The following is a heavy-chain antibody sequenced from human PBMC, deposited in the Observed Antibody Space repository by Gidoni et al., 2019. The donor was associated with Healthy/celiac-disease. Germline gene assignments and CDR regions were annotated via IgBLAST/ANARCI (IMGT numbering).Heavy chain of an antibody. J-gene: IGHJ6*02. CDR2: IIPIFGTA. CDR3: ARDPNRSSSWYGDYYYYGMDV. CDR1: GGPFSSYA. D-gene: IGHD6-13*01. Sequence: QVQLVQSGAEVKKPGSSVKVSCKASGGPFSSYAISWVRQAPGQGLEWMGGIIPIFGTANYAQKFQGRVTITADESTSTAYMELSSLRSEDTAVYYCARDPNRSSSWYGDYYYYGMDVWGQGTTVTVSS. V-gene: IGHV1-69*01.